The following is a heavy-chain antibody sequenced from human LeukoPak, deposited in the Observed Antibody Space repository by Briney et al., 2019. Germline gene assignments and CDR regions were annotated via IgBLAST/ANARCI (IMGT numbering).Heavy chain of an antibody. D-gene: IGHD6-6*01. CDR1: GGSISSSSYY. CDR2: IYYSGST. J-gene: IGHJ6*03. V-gene: IGHV4-39*01. Sequence: PSETLSLTCTVSGGSISSSSYYWGWIRQPPGKGLEWIGSIYYSGSTYYNPSLKSRVTISVDTSKNQFSLKLSSVTAADTAVYYCARRRIAARPGGWKLPAYYYYYYMDVWGKGTTVTVSS. CDR3: ARRRIAARPGGWKLPAYYYYYYMDV.